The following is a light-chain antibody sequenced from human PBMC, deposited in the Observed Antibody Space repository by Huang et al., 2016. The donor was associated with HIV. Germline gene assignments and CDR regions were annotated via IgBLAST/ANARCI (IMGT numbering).Light chain of an antibody. CDR2: AAS. J-gene: IGKJ3*01. Sequence: AIQMTQSPSSLSASVGDRVTITCRASQGIRNDLGWYQQKAGKAPKLLIYAASSLQSGVPSRFSGSCSGTDFTLTIRSLQPEDFSTYYCLQDYNYPRTFGPGTKVDIK. V-gene: IGKV1-6*01. CDR3: LQDYNYPRT. CDR1: QGIRND.